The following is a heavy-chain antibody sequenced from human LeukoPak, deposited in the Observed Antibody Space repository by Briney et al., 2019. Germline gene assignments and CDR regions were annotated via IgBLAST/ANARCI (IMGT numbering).Heavy chain of an antibody. J-gene: IGHJ5*02. Sequence: SVKVSCKASGGTFSSYAISWVRQAPGQGLEWMGGIIPIFGTANYAQKFQGRVTITADESTNSAYMELNRLRSDDTAVYYCARAEDQGRYFDWLPGFDPWGQGTLVTVSS. CDR1: GGTFSSYA. CDR2: IIPIFGTA. D-gene: IGHD3-9*01. V-gene: IGHV1-69*13. CDR3: ARAEDQGRYFDWLPGFDP.